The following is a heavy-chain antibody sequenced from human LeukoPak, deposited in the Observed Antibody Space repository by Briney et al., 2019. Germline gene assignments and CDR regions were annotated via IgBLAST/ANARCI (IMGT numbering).Heavy chain of an antibody. D-gene: IGHD3-10*01. CDR2: ISAYNGNT. Sequence: GASVKVSCKASGYTFTSYGIIWVRQAPGQGLEGMGWISAYNGNTNYAQTLQGRVTMTTDTSTSTAYMELRSLRSDDTAVYYCARDRSRSYLGLDAFDLWGQGTLVTVSS. V-gene: IGHV1-18*01. CDR1: GYTFTSYG. CDR3: ARDRSRSYLGLDAFDL. J-gene: IGHJ3*01.